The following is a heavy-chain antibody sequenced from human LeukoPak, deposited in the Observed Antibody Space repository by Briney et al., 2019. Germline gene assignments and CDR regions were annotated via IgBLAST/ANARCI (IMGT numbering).Heavy chain of an antibody. Sequence: ASVKVSCKASGYTFTTYEIHWVRQATGQGLEWMGWMNPNSGNTGYVQNFQGRVTITRTTSINTAYMELSSLRSEDTAVYYCARDYYGHYYMDVWGKGTTVTISS. V-gene: IGHV1-8*03. D-gene: IGHD3-10*01. J-gene: IGHJ6*03. CDR2: MNPNSGNT. CDR3: ARDYYGHYYMDV. CDR1: GYTFTTYE.